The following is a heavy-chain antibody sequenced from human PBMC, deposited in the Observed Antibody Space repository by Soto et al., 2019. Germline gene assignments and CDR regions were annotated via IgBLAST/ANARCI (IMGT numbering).Heavy chain of an antibody. J-gene: IGHJ6*02. CDR3: AKDQISHFWSGFPPCYSYTMDV. Sequence: QVQLVESGGGVIQPGKSLRLSCAASGFSFSNYGMHWVRLAPGRGLEWVAVISYDGSTKYYGDSVKGRFTISRDNSINTLYLQMNSLRAEDTALYYCAKDQISHFWSGFPPCYSYTMDVWGPGTTVTVSS. V-gene: IGHV3-30*18. D-gene: IGHD3-3*02. CDR1: GFSFSNYG. CDR2: ISYDGSTK.